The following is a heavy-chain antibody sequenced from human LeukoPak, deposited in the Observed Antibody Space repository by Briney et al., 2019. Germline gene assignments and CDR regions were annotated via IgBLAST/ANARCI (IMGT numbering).Heavy chain of an antibody. CDR3: ARDRYYYDSSCYYSFQKFDY. D-gene: IGHD3-22*01. CDR1: GYTFTGYY. J-gene: IGHJ4*02. CDR2: INPNSGGT. V-gene: IGHV1-2*06. Sequence: GASVKVSCKASGYTFTGYYMHWVRQAPGQGLEWMGRINPNSGGTNYAQKFQGRVTMTRDTSIRTAYMELSRLRSDDTAVYYCARDRYYYDSSCYYSFQKFDYWGQGTLVTVSS.